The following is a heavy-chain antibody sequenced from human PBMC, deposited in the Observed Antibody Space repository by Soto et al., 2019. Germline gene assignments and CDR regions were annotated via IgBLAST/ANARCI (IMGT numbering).Heavy chain of an antibody. D-gene: IGHD2-21*02. CDR3: ARDPLYCGGDCPPDADGFGWFDP. CDR2: ISAYNGNT. V-gene: IGHV1-18*01. J-gene: IGHJ5*02. Sequence: GASVKVSCKASGYTFTSYGISWVRQAPGQGLEWMGWISAYNGNTNYAQKLQGRVTMTTDTSTSTAYMELRSLRSDDTAVYYCARDPLYCGGDCPPDADGFGWFDPWGQGTLVTVSS. CDR1: GYTFTSYG.